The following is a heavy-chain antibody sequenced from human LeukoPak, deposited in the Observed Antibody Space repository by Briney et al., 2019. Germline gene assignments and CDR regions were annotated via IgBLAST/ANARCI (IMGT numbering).Heavy chain of an antibody. CDR2: IKQDGGEK. D-gene: IGHD3-10*01. CDR3: CYGGFYFNY. Sequence: QPGGSLRLSCAASGCTFNNYWMSWVRQAQGKGLEWVANIKQDGGEKYYVDSVKGRFSISRDNAKNSLYLQLNSLRAEDTAVYFCCYGGFYFNYWGQGTLVTVSS. CDR1: GCTFNNYW. J-gene: IGHJ4*02. V-gene: IGHV3-7*01.